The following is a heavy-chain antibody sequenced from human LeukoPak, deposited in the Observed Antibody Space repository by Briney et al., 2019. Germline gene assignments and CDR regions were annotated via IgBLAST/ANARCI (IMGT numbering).Heavy chain of an antibody. Sequence: TSETLSLTCTVSGGSISSYYWSWIRQPPGKGLEWIGYIYYSGSTNYNPSLKSRVTISVDTSKNQFSLKLSSVTAADTAVYYCARTLGYCSRASCRTFDPWGQGTLVTVSS. J-gene: IGHJ5*02. CDR2: IYYSGST. CDR1: GGSISSYY. V-gene: IGHV4-59*01. CDR3: ARTLGYCSRASCRTFDP. D-gene: IGHD2-2*01.